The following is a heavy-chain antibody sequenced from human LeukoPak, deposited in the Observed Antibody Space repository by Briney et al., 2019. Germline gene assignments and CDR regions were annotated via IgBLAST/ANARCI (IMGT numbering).Heavy chain of an antibody. CDR1: GFTFSSYA. D-gene: IGHD3-10*01. V-gene: IGHV3-30*04. CDR2: ISYDGTNK. CDR3: ARVSGDYYYYMDV. Sequence: PGGSLRLSCAASGFTFSSYAMHWVRQAPGKGLEWVTVISYDGTNKYYADSVKGRFTISRDNSKNTLYLQMNGLRAGDTAVYYCARVSGDYYYYMDVWGKGTTVTISS. J-gene: IGHJ6*03.